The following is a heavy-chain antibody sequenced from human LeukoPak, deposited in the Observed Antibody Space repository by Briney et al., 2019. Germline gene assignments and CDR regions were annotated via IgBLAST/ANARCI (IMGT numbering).Heavy chain of an antibody. CDR1: GFTFSSYW. CDR2: INTDGSST. Sequence: GGSLRLSCAASGFTFSSYWMHWVRQAPGKGLVWVSRINTDGSSTSYADSVKGRFTISRDNAKNTLYLQMNSLRAEDTAVYYCARGGRWNDVLSLIDYWGQGTLVTVSS. J-gene: IGHJ4*02. V-gene: IGHV3-74*01. CDR3: ARGGRWNDVLSLIDY. D-gene: IGHD1-1*01.